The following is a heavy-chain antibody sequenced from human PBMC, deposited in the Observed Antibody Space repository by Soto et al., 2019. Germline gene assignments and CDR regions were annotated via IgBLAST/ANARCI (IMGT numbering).Heavy chain of an antibody. CDR1: GYTFTSYG. J-gene: IGHJ3*02. CDR3: SLDYTGAGNDAFDI. V-gene: IGHV1-18*01. CDR2: ISAYNGNT. D-gene: IGHD4-4*01. Sequence: QVQLVQSGAEVKKPGASVKVSYKASGYTFTSYGISWVRQAPGQGLEWMGWISAYNGNTNYAQKLQGRVTMTTDTSTSTAYMELRSLRSDDTAVYYCSLDYTGAGNDAFDIWGQGTMVTVSS.